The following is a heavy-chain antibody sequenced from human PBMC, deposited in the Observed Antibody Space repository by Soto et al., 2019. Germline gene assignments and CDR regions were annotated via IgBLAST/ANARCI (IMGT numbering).Heavy chain of an antibody. J-gene: IGHJ4*02. CDR1: GFTFSSHA. V-gene: IGHV3-23*01. Sequence: GGSLRLSCAASGFTFSSHALNWVRQAPGKGLEWDSTITNSGSATYSADYVKGRFTISRDNSKNTLYLQMNSLRAEDTAIYYCAKTLALDSWGQGTLVTVSS. CDR2: ITNSGSAT. CDR3: AKTLALDS.